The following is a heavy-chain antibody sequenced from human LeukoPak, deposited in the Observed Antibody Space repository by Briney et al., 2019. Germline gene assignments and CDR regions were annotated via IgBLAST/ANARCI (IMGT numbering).Heavy chain of an antibody. CDR1: GFTFSSCA. Sequence: GGSLRLSCAASGFTFSSCAVHWVRQAPGKGLEWVANIKQDGSEKYYVDSVKGRFTISRDNAKNSLYLQMNSLRAEDTAVYYCARPMVATKEDAFDIWGQGTMVTVSS. D-gene: IGHD5-12*01. CDR2: IKQDGSEK. V-gene: IGHV3-7*01. CDR3: ARPMVATKEDAFDI. J-gene: IGHJ3*02.